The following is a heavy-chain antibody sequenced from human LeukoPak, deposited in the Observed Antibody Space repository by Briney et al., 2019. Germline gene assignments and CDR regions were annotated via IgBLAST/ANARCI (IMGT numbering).Heavy chain of an antibody. CDR2: IYYSGNT. D-gene: IGHD5/OR15-5a*01. CDR3: ATLVSTRYYFDY. Sequence: RASETLSLTCSVSGGSIRSTTYYWGWIRQPPGKRLEWIASIYYSGNTYYSPSLMSRVTISVDTSKNQFSLNLRSVTAADTAVYYCATLVSTRYYFDYWGQGTLVTVSS. J-gene: IGHJ4*02. V-gene: IGHV4-39*07. CDR1: GGSIRSTTYY.